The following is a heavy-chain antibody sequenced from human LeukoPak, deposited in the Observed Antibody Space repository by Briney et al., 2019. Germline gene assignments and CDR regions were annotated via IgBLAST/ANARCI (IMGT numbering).Heavy chain of an antibody. V-gene: IGHV4-59*01. J-gene: IGHJ4*02. D-gene: IGHD4-17*01. CDR3: ARDHGDPAGSLDY. CDR1: GVSISSYY. CDR2: IYYSRST. Sequence: SETLSRTGTVSGVSISSYYWGWIGQPPGKGLEWIGYIYYSRSTNYTPSLKTRATISVATSKNQCSLKLSSATAADTAAYYCARDHGDPAGSLDYWGQGTLVTVSS.